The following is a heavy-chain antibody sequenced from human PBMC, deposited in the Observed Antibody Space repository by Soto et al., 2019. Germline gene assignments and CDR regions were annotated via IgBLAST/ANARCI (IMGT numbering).Heavy chain of an antibody. V-gene: IGHV4-34*01. J-gene: IGHJ5*02. CDR2: INHSGST. D-gene: IGHD6-13*01. Sequence: LPETLSLTCAVYGGSLSGYYWSWIRQPPGKGLEWIGEINHSGSTNYNPSLKSRVTISVDTSKNQFSLKLSSVTAADTAVYYCARAVTGIAAAGRRGWFDPWGQGTLVTVSS. CDR1: GGSLSGYY. CDR3: ARAVTGIAAAGRRGWFDP.